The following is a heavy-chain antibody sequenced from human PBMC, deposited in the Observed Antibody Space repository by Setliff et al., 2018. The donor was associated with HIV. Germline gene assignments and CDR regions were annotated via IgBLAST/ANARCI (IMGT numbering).Heavy chain of an antibody. J-gene: IGHJ4*02. CDR2: FIPMVGIT. Sequence: SSVKVSCKASGGTFSSYAISWVRQAPGQGLEWMGGFIPMVGITNYAQKFQGRVTITADKSTSTAYMELTSLRSEDTAVYFCATYYYDPTSFSNVFDNWGQGTLVTVSS. CDR1: GGTFSSYA. D-gene: IGHD3-22*01. CDR3: ATYYYDPTSFSNVFDN. V-gene: IGHV1-69*10.